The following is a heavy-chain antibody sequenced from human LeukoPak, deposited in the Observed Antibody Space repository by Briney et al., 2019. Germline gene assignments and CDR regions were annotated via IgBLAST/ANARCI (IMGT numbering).Heavy chain of an antibody. CDR2: INPNSGGT. CDR1: GYTFTGYY. D-gene: IGHD1-1*01. Sequence: ASVKVSCKASGYTFTGYYMHWVRQAPGQGLEWMGWINPNSGGTNYAQKFQGRVTMTRDTSISTAYMELSRLRSDDTAVYYCARDNHQEITTGIYDVGDAFDIWGQGTMVTVSS. J-gene: IGHJ3*02. CDR3: ARDNHQEITTGIYDVGDAFDI. V-gene: IGHV1-2*02.